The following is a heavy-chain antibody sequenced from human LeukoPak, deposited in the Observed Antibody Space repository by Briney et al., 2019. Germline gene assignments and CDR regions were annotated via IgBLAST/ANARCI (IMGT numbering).Heavy chain of an antibody. Sequence: GGSLRLSCAASGFTFSSYWMHWVRQAPGKGLEWVSGISWNSGSIGYADSVKGRFTISRDNAKNSLYLQMNSLRAEDMALYYCAKDIEYGDSTGYMDVWGKGTTVTVSS. CDR2: ISWNSGSI. J-gene: IGHJ6*03. CDR1: GFTFSSYW. V-gene: IGHV3-9*03. D-gene: IGHD4-17*01. CDR3: AKDIEYGDSTGYMDV.